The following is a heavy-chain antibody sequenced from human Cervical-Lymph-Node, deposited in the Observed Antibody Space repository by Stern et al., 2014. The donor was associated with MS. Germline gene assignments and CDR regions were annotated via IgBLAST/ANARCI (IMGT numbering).Heavy chain of an antibody. J-gene: IGHJ4*02. Sequence: EVQLLESGGGLVQPGGSLRLSCEASGFPVGASYMNWVRQAPGKGLEWVSRIHTVGTTHYADSVKGRFTISRANAKNALYLQMDRLTVEDTAVYYCAREIAGRRFEDWGRGTLVAVST. CDR2: IHTVGTT. V-gene: IGHV3-66*01. D-gene: IGHD6-6*01. CDR1: GFPVGASY. CDR3: AREIAGRRFED.